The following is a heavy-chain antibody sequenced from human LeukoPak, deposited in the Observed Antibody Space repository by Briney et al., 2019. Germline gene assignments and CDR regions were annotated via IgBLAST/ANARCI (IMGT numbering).Heavy chain of an antibody. CDR2: INHSGST. D-gene: IGHD3-10*01. V-gene: IGHV4-34*01. Sequence: SETLSLTCAVYGGSFSGYYWSWIRQPPGKGLEWIGEINHSGSTNYNPSLKSRVTISVDTSKNQFSLKLSSVTAADTAVYYCARAHRVAYYYGSGSYYNEYYYYGMDVWGQGTTVTVPS. J-gene: IGHJ6*02. CDR3: ARAHRVAYYYGSGSYYNEYYYYGMDV. CDR1: GGSFSGYY.